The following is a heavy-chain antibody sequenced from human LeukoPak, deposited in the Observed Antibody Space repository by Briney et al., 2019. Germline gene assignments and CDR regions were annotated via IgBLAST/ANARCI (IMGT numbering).Heavy chain of an antibody. Sequence: ASVKVSCRACGYTFTSYGISWVRQAPGQGLEWMGWISAYNGNTNYAQKLQGRVTMTTDTSTSTAYMELRSLRSDDTAVYYCARDSHGDYYYGMDVWGQGTTVTVSS. D-gene: IGHD4-17*01. CDR2: ISAYNGNT. CDR1: GYTFTSYG. CDR3: ARDSHGDYYYGMDV. J-gene: IGHJ6*02. V-gene: IGHV1-18*01.